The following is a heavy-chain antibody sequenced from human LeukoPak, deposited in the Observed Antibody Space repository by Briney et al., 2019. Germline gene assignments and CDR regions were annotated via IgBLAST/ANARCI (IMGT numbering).Heavy chain of an antibody. Sequence: SETLSLTCTVSAGSISAYYWTWIRQPAGKGLEWIGRIYSSGSTYYNPSLKTRVTISLDTSNNQFSLKVTSVTAADTAVYYCARGTEMTTIAGHYSFNYWGQGTLVSVSS. D-gene: IGHD5-24*01. CDR2: IYSSGST. V-gene: IGHV4-4*07. CDR3: ARGTEMTTIAGHYSFNY. CDR1: AGSISAYY. J-gene: IGHJ4*02.